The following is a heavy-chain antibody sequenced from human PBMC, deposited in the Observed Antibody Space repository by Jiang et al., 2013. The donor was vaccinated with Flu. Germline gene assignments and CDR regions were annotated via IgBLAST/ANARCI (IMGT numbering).Heavy chain of an antibody. D-gene: IGHD5-24*01. V-gene: IGHV4-34*01. CDR1: GGSFSGYY. J-gene: IGHJ6*02. CDR3: ARVATILGYYYYGMDV. CDR2: INHSGST. Sequence: LLKPSETLSLTCAVYGGSFSGYYWSWIRQPPGKGLEWIGEINHSGSTNYNPSLKSRVTISVDTSKNQFSLKLSSVTAADTAVYYCARVATILGYYYYGMDVWGQGTTVTVSS.